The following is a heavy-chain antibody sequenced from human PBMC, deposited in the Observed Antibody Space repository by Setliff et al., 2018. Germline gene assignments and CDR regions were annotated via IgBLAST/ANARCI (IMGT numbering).Heavy chain of an antibody. CDR3: FGAGACSY. J-gene: IGHJ4*02. Sequence: PGWSLRLSCAASGFTFSSFGMYWVRQAPGKGPEWAAYVRFDGSTKYFADSVKGRFSISRDNSANMLYLQMNGLRAEDTGVYYCFGAGACSYWGQGTLVTVSS. CDR1: GFTFSSFG. D-gene: IGHD3-10*01. CDR2: VRFDGSTK. V-gene: IGHV3-30*02.